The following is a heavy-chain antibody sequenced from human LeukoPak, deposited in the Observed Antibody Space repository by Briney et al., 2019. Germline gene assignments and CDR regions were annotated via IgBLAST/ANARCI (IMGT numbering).Heavy chain of an antibody. Sequence: GGSLRLACAASGFTFSRFSMHWVRQAPGKGLEYISAISSDGGGTYYANSVKGRFSISRDNSKNTLYLQMGSLRAEDMAVYYCVKGDRDSWGQGTLVTVSS. V-gene: IGHV3-64*01. CDR3: VKGDRDS. CDR1: GFTFSRFS. J-gene: IGHJ4*02. CDR2: ISSDGGGT.